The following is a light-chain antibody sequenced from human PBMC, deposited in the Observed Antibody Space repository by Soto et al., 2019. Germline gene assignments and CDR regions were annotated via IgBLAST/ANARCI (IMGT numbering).Light chain of an antibody. Sequence: DIQMTQSPSTLSASVGDRVTITCRASQSISSWLAWYQQKPGKAPNLLIYDASSLESGVPSRFSGSGSGTEFTLTISSLQPDDFATYYCQQYNTYWTLGQGTKVDSK. V-gene: IGKV1-5*01. CDR2: DAS. CDR1: QSISSW. J-gene: IGKJ1*01. CDR3: QQYNTYWT.